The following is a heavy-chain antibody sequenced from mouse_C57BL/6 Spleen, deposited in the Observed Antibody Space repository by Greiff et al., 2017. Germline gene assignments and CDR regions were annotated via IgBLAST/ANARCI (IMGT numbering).Heavy chain of an antibody. D-gene: IGHD1-1*01. J-gene: IGHJ3*01. Sequence: QVQLQQSGAELVRPGASVTLSCKASGYTFTDYEMHWVKQTPVHGLEWIGAIDPETGGTAYNQKFKGKAILTADKSSSTAYMELRSLTSEDSAVYYCTRWYYGSSPWVAYWGQGTLVTVSA. CDR3: TRWYYGSSPWVAY. CDR2: IDPETGGT. CDR1: GYTFTDYE. V-gene: IGHV1-15*01.